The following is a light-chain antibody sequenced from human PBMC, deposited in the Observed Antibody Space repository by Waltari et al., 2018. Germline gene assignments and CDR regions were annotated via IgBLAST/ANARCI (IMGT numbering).Light chain of an antibody. CDR2: DVS. J-gene: IGLJ2*01. CDR1: SSDIGGYNY. Sequence: SALPQPPSVSGSPGPSITISCTGTSSDIGGYNYVPWYQQLPGRAPQPTIYDVSNRPSGVSNLFSGSKSGNTASLTISGLQGEDEADYYCSSYVSSSTLELFGGGTSLAVL. CDR3: SSYVSSSTLEL. V-gene: IGLV2-14*03.